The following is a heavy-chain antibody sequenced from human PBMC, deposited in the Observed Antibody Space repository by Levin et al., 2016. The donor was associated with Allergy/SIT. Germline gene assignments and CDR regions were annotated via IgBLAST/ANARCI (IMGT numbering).Heavy chain of an antibody. Sequence: VRQAPGKGLEWVAVISFDGTNNYYADSVRGRFTISRDNSKNTVYLQMNSLRGEDTAVYYCAREYYRVGPCDYWGQGTLVTVSS. CDR3: AREYYRVGPCDY. V-gene: IGHV3-33*05. D-gene: IGHD1-26*01. J-gene: IGHJ4*02. CDR2: ISFDGTNN.